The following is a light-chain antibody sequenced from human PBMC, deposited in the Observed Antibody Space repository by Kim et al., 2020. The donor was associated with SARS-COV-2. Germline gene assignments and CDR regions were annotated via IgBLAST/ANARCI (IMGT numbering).Light chain of an antibody. V-gene: IGLV3-1*01. Sequence: SYELTQPPSVSVSPGQTASITCSGDKLGEKYACWYQQKPGQSPVLVIYQDSKRPSGTPSRFSGSKPGKTATLTSIGTQAMDEAEHYYPAGGSSKVVFGRG. CDR1: KLGEKY. J-gene: IGLJ2*01. CDR3: PAGGSSKVV. CDR2: QDS.